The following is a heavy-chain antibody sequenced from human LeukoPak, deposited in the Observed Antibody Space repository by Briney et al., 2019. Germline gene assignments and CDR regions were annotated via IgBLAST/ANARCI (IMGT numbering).Heavy chain of an antibody. V-gene: IGHV3-74*01. J-gene: IGHJ4*02. CDR2: IDGDGTGA. CDR3: AREALCGIDCSFYSAY. CDR1: GFTFSSYR. Sequence: GGSLRLSCVASGFTFSSYRMHWVRQSPGKGLLWVSRIDGDGTGAVYADSVKGRFTIARDIATNTLYLQMKSVRAEDNAVYYCAREALCGIDCSFYSAYLGRGTLVTVSS. D-gene: IGHD2-21*02.